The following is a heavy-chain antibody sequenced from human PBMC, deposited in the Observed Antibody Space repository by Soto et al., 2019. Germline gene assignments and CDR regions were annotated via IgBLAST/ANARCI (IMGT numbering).Heavy chain of an antibody. Sequence: PSETLSLTCTVSGGSISSSSYYWGWIRQPPGKGLEWIGSIYYSGSTYYNPSLKSRVTISVDTSKNQFSLKLSSVTAADTAVYCCATMKIVVVAGAYYFAYWGQGTLVTVSS. D-gene: IGHD2-15*01. CDR2: IYYSGST. J-gene: IGHJ4*02. CDR1: GGSISSSSYY. CDR3: ATMKIVVVAGAYYFAY. V-gene: IGHV4-39*01.